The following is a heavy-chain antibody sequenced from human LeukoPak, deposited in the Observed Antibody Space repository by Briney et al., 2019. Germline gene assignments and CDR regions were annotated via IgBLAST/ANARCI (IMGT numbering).Heavy chain of an antibody. CDR3: ASSKYGSGSHNWFDP. V-gene: IGHV3-53*01. CDR2: IHSGGST. Sequence: PGGSLRLSCAASGFTVNSNYMTWVRQAPGKGLVWVSVIHSGGSTYYADSVKGRFSISRDNSKNTLYLQMNSLRAEDTAVYYCASSKYGSGSHNWFDPWGQGTLVTVSS. CDR1: GFTVNSNY. D-gene: IGHD3-10*01. J-gene: IGHJ5*02.